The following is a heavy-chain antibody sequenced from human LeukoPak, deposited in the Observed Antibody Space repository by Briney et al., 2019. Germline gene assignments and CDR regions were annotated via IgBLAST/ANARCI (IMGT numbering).Heavy chain of an antibody. CDR2: IYYSGST. CDR1: GGSISSYY. CDR3: ARGEDIVVVVAATQFDP. Sequence: TTSETLSLTCTVSGGSISSYYWSWIRQPPGKGLEWIGYIYYSGSTNYNPSLKSRVTISVDRSKNQFSLKLSSVTAADTAVYYCARGEDIVVVVAATQFDPWGQGTLVTVSS. J-gene: IGHJ5*02. D-gene: IGHD2-15*01. V-gene: IGHV4-59*12.